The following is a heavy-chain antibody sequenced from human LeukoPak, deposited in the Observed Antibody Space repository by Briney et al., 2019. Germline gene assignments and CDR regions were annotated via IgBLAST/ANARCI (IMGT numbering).Heavy chain of an antibody. Sequence: ASVKVSCKAFGYTFTSYYMHWVRQAPGQGLEWMGWINPNSGGTNYAQKFQGRVTMTRDTSISTAYMELSRLRSDDTAVYYCARIDYYDSSGSDYWGQGTLVTVSS. CDR2: INPNSGGT. V-gene: IGHV1-2*02. CDR3: ARIDYYDSSGSDY. J-gene: IGHJ4*02. CDR1: GYTFTSYY. D-gene: IGHD3-22*01.